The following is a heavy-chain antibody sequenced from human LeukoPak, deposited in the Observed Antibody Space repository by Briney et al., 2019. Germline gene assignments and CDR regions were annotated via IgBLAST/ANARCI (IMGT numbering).Heavy chain of an antibody. CDR2: IYHSGST. D-gene: IGHD1-26*01. CDR3: ARIGGSYHIGGSIDY. CDR1: GYSISSGYY. V-gene: IGHV4-38-2*02. Sequence: SETLSLTCTVSGYSISSGYYWGWIRQPPGKGLEWIGSIYHSGSTYYNPSLKSRVTISVDTSKNQLSLKLSSVTAADTAVYYCARIGGSYHIGGSIDYWGQGTLVTVSS. J-gene: IGHJ4*02.